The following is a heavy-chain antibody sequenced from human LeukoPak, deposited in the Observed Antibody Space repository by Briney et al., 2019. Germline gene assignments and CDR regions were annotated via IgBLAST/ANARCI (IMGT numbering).Heavy chain of an antibody. V-gene: IGHV3-7*01. D-gene: IGHD2-2*01. CDR2: INQDGGEK. CDR3: ATGRSCTTCYLPDY. CDR1: GFTFSNAW. Sequence: GGSLRLSCAASGFTFSNAWMSWVRQAPGKGLEWVANINQDGGEKYYVDSVKGRFTISRGNAKNSLYLQMNSLRAEDTAVYHCATGRSCTTCYLPDYWGQGTLVTVSS. J-gene: IGHJ4*02.